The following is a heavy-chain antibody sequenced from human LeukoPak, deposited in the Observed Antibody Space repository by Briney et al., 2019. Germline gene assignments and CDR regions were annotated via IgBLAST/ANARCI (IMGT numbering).Heavy chain of an antibody. CDR2: IYYSGST. CDR1: GGSISSSSYY. Sequence: PSETLSLTCTVSGGSISSSSYYWGWIRQPPGKGLEWIGSIYYSGSTYYNPSLKSRVTISVDTSKNQFSLKLSSVTAADTAVYYCARFNSGSYQHYFDYWGQGTLVTVSS. CDR3: ARFNSGSYQHYFDY. J-gene: IGHJ4*02. V-gene: IGHV4-39*07. D-gene: IGHD1-26*01.